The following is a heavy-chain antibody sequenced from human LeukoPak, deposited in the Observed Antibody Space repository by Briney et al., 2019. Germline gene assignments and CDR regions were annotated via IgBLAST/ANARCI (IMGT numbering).Heavy chain of an antibody. J-gene: IGHJ5*02. CDR3: ATKTIAVAGLGWFDP. V-gene: IGHV4-34*01. CDR1: GGSFSGYY. CDR2: INHSGST. Sequence: SETLSLTCAVYGGSFSGYYWSWIRRPPGKGLEWIGEINHSGSTNYNPSLKSRVTISVDTSKNQFSLKLSSVTAADTAVYYCATKTIAVAGLGWFDPWGQGTLVTVSS. D-gene: IGHD6-19*01.